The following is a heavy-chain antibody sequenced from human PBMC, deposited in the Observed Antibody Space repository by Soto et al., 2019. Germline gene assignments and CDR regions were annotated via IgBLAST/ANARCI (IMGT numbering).Heavy chain of an antibody. V-gene: IGHV5-51*01. CDR3: ARQGYSSSWYDYYYYMDV. D-gene: IGHD6-13*01. CDR1: GYSFTSYW. J-gene: IGHJ6*03. Sequence: EVRLVQSGAEVKKPGESLKISCKGSGYSFTSYWIGWVRQMPGKGLEWMGIIYPGDSDTRYSPSFQGQVTISADKSISTAYLQWSSLKASDTAMYYCARQGYSSSWYDYYYYMDVWGKGTTVTVSS. CDR2: IYPGDSDT.